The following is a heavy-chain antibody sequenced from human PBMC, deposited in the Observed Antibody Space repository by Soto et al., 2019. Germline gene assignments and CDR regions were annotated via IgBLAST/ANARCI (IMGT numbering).Heavy chain of an antibody. CDR2: ISGSGGST. Sequence: GGSLRLSCAASGFTFSSYAMSWVRQAPGKGLEWVSAISGSGGSTYYADSVKGRFTISRDNSKNTLYLQMNSLRAEDTAVYYCAKGQGLSYSYYGMDVWGQGTTVTVSS. CDR3: AKGQGLSYSYYGMDV. D-gene: IGHD6-25*01. V-gene: IGHV3-23*01. CDR1: GFTFSSYA. J-gene: IGHJ6*02.